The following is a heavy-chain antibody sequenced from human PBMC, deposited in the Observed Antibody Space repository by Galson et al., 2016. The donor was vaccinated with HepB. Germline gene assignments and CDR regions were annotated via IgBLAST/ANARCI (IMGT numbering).Heavy chain of an antibody. V-gene: IGHV4-4*02. CDR1: GGSISSSNW. CDR2: IYHSGSY. CDR3: ARGVAAAGHFDY. Sequence: SETLSLTCAVSGGSISSSNWWSWVRQPPGKGLEWIGEIYHSGSYNYNPSFKSRVTISVDKSKNPVSLKLNSVTAADTAVYYCARGVAAAGHFDYWGQGTLVTVSS. J-gene: IGHJ4*02. D-gene: IGHD6-13*01.